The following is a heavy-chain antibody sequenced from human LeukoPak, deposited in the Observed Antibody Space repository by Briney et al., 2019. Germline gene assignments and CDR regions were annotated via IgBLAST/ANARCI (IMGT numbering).Heavy chain of an antibody. V-gene: IGHV4-59*01. CDR3: ARLRGYCSGGSCYVWFDP. CDR2: IYYSGST. CDR1: GFTFDDYA. D-gene: IGHD2-15*01. J-gene: IGHJ5*02. Sequence: GSLRLSCAASGFTFDDYAMHWVRQPPGKGLEWIGYIYYSGSTNYNPSLKSRVTISVDTSKNQFSLKLSSVTAADTAVYYCARLRGYCSGGSCYVWFDPWGQGTLVTVSS.